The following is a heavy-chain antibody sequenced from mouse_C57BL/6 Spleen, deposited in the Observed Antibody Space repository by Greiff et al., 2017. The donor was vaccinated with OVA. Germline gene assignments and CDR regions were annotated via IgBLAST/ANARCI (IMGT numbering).Heavy chain of an antibody. CDR2: INPSNGGT. CDR1: GYTFTSYW. Sequence: QVQLKQPGTELVKPGASVKLSCKASGYTFTSYWMHWVKQRPGQGLEWIGNINPSNGGTNYNEKFKSKATLTVDKSSSTAYMQLRSLTSEDSAVYYCAGSSGYGAWFAYWGQGTLVTVSA. J-gene: IGHJ3*01. CDR3: AGSSGYGAWFAY. V-gene: IGHV1-53*01. D-gene: IGHD3-2*02.